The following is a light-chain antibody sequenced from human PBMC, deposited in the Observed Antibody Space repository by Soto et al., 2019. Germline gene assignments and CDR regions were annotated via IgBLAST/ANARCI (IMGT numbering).Light chain of an antibody. J-gene: IGKJ1*01. V-gene: IGKV1-5*03. Sequence: DIQMTQSPSTLSASIGDRVTITCRASQSISRWLAWYQQKPGKAPKVLVYKASTLESGVPSRFXGSGSGTEFTLTISGLQPDDSATYYCQQYNYYSPWAFGQGTKVEIQ. CDR1: QSISRW. CDR3: QQYNYYSPWA. CDR2: KAS.